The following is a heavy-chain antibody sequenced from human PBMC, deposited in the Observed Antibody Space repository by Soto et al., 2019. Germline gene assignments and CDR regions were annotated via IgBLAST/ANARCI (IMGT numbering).Heavy chain of an antibody. CDR1: GGTFNKYA. Sequence: SVKVSCKASGGTFNKYAISWVRQAPGQGLEWMGGIIPIFGTANYAQKFQGRVTITADESTSTAYMELRSLRSEDTAVYYCARGVHYDSSGYYYFYWGQGTLVTVSS. V-gene: IGHV1-69*13. D-gene: IGHD3-22*01. J-gene: IGHJ4*02. CDR2: IIPIFGTA. CDR3: ARGVHYDSSGYYYFY.